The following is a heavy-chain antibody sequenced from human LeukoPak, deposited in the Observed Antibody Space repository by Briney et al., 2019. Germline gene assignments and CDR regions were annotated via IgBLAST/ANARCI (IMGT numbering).Heavy chain of an antibody. D-gene: IGHD1-26*01. CDR1: GFTFSDYY. CDR2: ISSSGSSGSTI. J-gene: IGHJ4*02. V-gene: IGHV3-11*04. CDR3: AREWARALDY. Sequence: GGSLRLSCAASGFTFSDYYMSWIRQAPGKGLEWVSYISSSGSSGSTIYYADSVKGRFTISRDNAKNLLYLQMNSLRAEDTAVYYCAREWARALDYWGQGTLVTVSS.